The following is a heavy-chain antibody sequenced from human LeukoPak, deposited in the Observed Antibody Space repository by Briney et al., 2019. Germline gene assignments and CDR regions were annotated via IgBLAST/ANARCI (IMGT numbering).Heavy chain of an antibody. CDR1: GFTFSSYS. CDR3: ARTRSRLPDY. J-gene: IGHJ4*02. D-gene: IGHD3-16*01. V-gene: IGHV3-21*04. Sequence: GGSLRLSCAASGFTFSSYSMNWVRQAPGKGLEWVSSISSSSSYIYYADSVKGRFTISRDNSKNTLYLQMNSLRAEDTAVYYCARTRSRLPDYWGQGTLVTVSS. CDR2: ISSSSSYI.